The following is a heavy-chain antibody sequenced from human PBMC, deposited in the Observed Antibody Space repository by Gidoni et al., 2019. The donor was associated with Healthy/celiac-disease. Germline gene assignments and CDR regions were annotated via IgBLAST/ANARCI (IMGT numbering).Heavy chain of an antibody. D-gene: IGHD2-15*01. J-gene: IGHJ6*02. CDR3: ARGDIVVVVAATPYYYGMDV. V-gene: IGHV4-61*02. Sequence: QVQLQESGPGLVKPSQTLSLTCTVSGGSISSGSYYWSWIRQPAGKGLEWIGRIYTSGSTNYNPSLKSRVTMSVDTSKNQFSLKLSSVTAADTAVYYCARGDIVVVVAATPYYYGMDVWGQGTTVTVSS. CDR2: IYTSGST. CDR1: GGSISSGSYY.